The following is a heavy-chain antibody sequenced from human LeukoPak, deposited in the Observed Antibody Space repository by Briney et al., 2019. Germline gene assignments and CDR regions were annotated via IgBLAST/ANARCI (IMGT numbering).Heavy chain of an antibody. CDR1: GGSFSGYY. V-gene: IGHV4-34*01. D-gene: IGHD2-2*01. CDR3: ARTHSLEYCSSTSCLPGGWFDP. CDR2: INHSGSA. J-gene: IGHJ5*02. Sequence: SSETLSLTCAVYGGSFSGYYWSWIRQPPGKGLEWIGEINHSGSANYNPSLKSRVTISVDTSKNQFSLKLGSVTAADTAVYYCARTHSLEYCSSTSCLPGGWFDPWGQGTLVTVSS.